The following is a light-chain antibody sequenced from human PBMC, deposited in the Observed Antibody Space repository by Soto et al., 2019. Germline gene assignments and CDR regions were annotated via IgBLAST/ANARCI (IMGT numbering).Light chain of an antibody. CDR1: QSVSSNY. CDR3: QHYCYSSGT. CDR2: GAS. J-gene: IGKJ1*01. Sequence: EIVLTQSPGTLSLSPGERATLSCRASQSVSSNYLAWYQQKPGQAPRLLIYGASSRATGIPDRFSGSGSGTDFTLTISRLEPEASAVYYCQHYCYSSGTVGQGTKVEIK. V-gene: IGKV3-20*01.